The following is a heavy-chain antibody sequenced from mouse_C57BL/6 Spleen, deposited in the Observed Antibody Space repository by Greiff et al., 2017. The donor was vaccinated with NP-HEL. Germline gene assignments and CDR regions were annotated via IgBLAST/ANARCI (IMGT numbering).Heavy chain of an antibody. J-gene: IGHJ2*01. CDR1: GYTFTDYE. Sequence: VKLMESGAELVRPGASVTLSCKASGYTFTDYEMHWVKQTPVHGLEWIGAIDPETGGTAYNQKFKGKAILTADKSSSTAYMELRSLTSEDSAVYYCTRPGITTVVADYWGQGTTLTVSS. D-gene: IGHD1-1*01. V-gene: IGHV1-15*01. CDR3: TRPGITTVVADY. CDR2: IDPETGGT.